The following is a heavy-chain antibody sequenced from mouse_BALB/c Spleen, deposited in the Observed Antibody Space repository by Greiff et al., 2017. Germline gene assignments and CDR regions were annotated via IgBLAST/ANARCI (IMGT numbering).Heavy chain of an antibody. CDR3: AQKRGNWYFDV. D-gene: IGHD2-1*01. CDR1: GYSITSGYY. CDR2: ISYDGSN. V-gene: IGHV3-6*02. J-gene: IGHJ1*01. Sequence: EVKLMESGPGLVKPSQSLSLTCSVTGYSITSGYYWNWIRQFPGNKLEWMGYISYDGSNNYNPSLKNRISITRDTSKNQFFLKLNSVTTEDTATYYCAQKRGNWYFDVWGAGTTVTVSS.